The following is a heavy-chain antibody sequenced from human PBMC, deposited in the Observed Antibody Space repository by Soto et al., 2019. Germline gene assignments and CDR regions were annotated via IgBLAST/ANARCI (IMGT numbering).Heavy chain of an antibody. CDR2: IWYDGSNK. CDR3: ARDPIAAAGLTLYYYYGMDV. D-gene: IGHD6-13*01. V-gene: IGHV3-33*01. Sequence: PGGSLRLSCAASGFTFSSYGMHWVRQAPGKGLEWVAVIWYDGSNKYYADSVKGRFTISRDNSKNTLYLQMNSLRAEDTAVYYCARDPIAAAGLTLYYYYGMDVWGQGTTVTVSS. CDR1: GFTFSSYG. J-gene: IGHJ6*02.